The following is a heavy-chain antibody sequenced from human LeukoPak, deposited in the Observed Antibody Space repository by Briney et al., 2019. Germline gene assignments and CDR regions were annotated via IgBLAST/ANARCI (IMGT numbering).Heavy chain of an antibody. V-gene: IGHV1-2*02. Sequence: ASVKVSCKTSGYTFTDFYMYWVRQAPGQGLDYMGWIKLDSGGTNYAPKLQGRVTMTRDTSVSTAYMELRSLSSDDTAVYCCARGNPGRGSFLYDYWGQGTLVTVSS. J-gene: IGHJ4*02. CDR3: ARGNPGRGSFLYDY. D-gene: IGHD2-8*02. CDR2: IKLDSGGT. CDR1: GYTFTDFY.